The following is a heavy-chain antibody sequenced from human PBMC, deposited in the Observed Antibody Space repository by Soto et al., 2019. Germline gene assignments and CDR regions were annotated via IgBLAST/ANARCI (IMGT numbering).Heavy chain of an antibody. CDR1: GFTFSNYA. J-gene: IGHJ4*02. CDR3: AKGMGPYCGGGCYSRLADY. V-gene: IGHV3-23*01. D-gene: IGHD2-21*01. Sequence: EVQLLESGGGLIQPGGSLRLPCAASGFTFSNYAMSWVRQGPGKGLEWVSIISDDGGSTNYADSVKGRFTISRDNSKNTLSLEMNSLSAEDTAVYYCAKGMGPYCGGGCYSRLADYWGQGTLVTVSS. CDR2: ISDDGGST.